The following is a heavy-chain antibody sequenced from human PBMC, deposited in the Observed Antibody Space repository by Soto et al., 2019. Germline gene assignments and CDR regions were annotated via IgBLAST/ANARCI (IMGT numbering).Heavy chain of an antibody. Sequence: GASVKVSCKASGYTFTSYGISWVRQAPGQGLEWMGIINPSGGSTSYAQKFQGRVTMTRDTSTSTVYMELSSLRSEDTAVYYCARETSTYYYDSSGLDAFDIWGQGTMVTVSS. CDR2: INPSGGST. V-gene: IGHV1-46*01. D-gene: IGHD3-22*01. J-gene: IGHJ3*02. CDR3: ARETSTYYYDSSGLDAFDI. CDR1: GYTFTSYG.